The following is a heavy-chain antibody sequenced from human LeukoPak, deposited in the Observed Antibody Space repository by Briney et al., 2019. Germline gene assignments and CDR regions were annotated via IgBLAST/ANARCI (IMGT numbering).Heavy chain of an antibody. CDR1: GFTFNTYA. J-gene: IGHJ4*02. CDR2: ISNDGNKK. V-gene: IGHV3-30-3*01. CDR3: ARALLPAESDY. D-gene: IGHD3-10*01. Sequence: GGSLRLSCAASGFTFNTYAIHWVRQAPGKGLEWVAVISNDGNKKYYADSVKGRFTISRDNSKNTVYLQMNSLRLEDTAVYYCARALLPAESDYWGQGTLVTVSS.